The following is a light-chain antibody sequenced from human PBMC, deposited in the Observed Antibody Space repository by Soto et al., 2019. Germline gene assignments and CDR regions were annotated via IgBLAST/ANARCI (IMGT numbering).Light chain of an antibody. V-gene: IGKV3D-15*01. CDR1: QSVSSN. CDR3: QQLNSYPFT. J-gene: IGKJ5*01. Sequence: IALTQSPATLSVSPGERATFSCRASQSVSSNLAWYQQKPGQAPRLLIYGASSRATGIPDRFSGSGSGTDFTLTISSLQPEDFATYYCQQLNSYPFTFGQGTRLEIK. CDR2: GAS.